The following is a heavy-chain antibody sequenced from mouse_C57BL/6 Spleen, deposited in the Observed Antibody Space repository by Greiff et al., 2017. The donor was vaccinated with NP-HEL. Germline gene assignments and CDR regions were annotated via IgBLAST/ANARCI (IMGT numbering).Heavy chain of an antibody. CDR2: FDPEDGET. CDR1: GFNIKDYY. Sequence: VQLQQSGAELVKPGASVKLSCTASGFNIKDYYMHWVKQRTEQGLEWIGRFDPEDGETKYAPKFQGKATITADTSSKTAYLQLSSLTSEDTAVYYCADSSGYDYYAMDYWGQGTSVTVSS. V-gene: IGHV14-2*01. D-gene: IGHD3-2*02. J-gene: IGHJ4*01. CDR3: ADSSGYDYYAMDY.